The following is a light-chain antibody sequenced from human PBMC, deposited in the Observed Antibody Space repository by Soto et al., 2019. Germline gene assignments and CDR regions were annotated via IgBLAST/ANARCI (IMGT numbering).Light chain of an antibody. CDR2: EVS. CDR3: ASYTNSGSPV. V-gene: IGLV2-14*01. Sequence: PAPIPRSPGRRSTIYHTGTSSHVGGYTYVTWFRRHPDKFLTLVVYEVSKRPSGVGYRFSDSKPCNTAPLTIFGLEAEDEADYYGASYTNSGSPVLGGGTKVTCL. CDR1: SSHVGGYTY. J-gene: IGLJ3*02.